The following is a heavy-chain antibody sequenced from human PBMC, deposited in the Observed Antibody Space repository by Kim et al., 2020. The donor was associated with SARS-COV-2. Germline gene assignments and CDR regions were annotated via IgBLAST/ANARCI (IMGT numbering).Heavy chain of an antibody. CDR2: INAGNGNT. CDR3: GRDRGRYCSGGSCPEFQNGNWFDP. V-gene: IGHV1-3*01. Sequence: ASVKVSCKASGYTFTSYAMHWVRQAPGQRLEWMGWINAGNGNTKYSQKFQGRVTITRDTSESTAYMELSSLRSEETAVYYCGRDRGRYCSGGSCPEFQNGNWFDPWGQGTLVTVSS. CDR1: GYTFTSYA. J-gene: IGHJ5*02. D-gene: IGHD2-15*01.